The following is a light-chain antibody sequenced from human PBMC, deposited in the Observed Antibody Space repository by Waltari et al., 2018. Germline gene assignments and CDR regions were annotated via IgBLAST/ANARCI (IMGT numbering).Light chain of an antibody. CDR3: QQYYSTCQ. CDR1: QSVLHSSNNKNY. Sequence: DIVMTQSPDSLAVSLGERATINCKSSQSVLHSSNNKNYLAWYQQKTGQAPKLLIYWASTREAGVPDRFSGSGSGTDFTLTISSLQAEDVAVYYCQQYYSTCQFGQGTKVEIK. V-gene: IGKV4-1*01. CDR2: WAS. J-gene: IGKJ1*01.